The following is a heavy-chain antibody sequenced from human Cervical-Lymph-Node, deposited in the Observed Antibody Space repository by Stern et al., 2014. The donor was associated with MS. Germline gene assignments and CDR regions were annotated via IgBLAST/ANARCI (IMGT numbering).Heavy chain of an antibody. Sequence: QVQLVQSGAEVKKPGASVKVSCKASGYTFTGYYMYWVRQASGQGLEWMGIFNPTGGSTTYAQTFQGRVTKTADTSTSTVYMDLSSLTSEDTAIYYCARAGSGNSNYFDYWGQGTLVTVSS. J-gene: IGHJ4*02. CDR3: ARAGSGNSNYFDY. CDR2: FNPTGGST. D-gene: IGHD3-22*01. CDR1: GYTFTGYY. V-gene: IGHV1-46*01.